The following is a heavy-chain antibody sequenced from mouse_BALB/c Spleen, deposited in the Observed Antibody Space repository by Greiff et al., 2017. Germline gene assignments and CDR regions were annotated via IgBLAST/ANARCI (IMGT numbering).Heavy chain of an antibody. CDR3: AREGDGYDGSYFDY. CDR2: IYPGGGYT. J-gene: IGHJ2*01. CDR1: GYTFTNYW. V-gene: IGHV1-63*02. D-gene: IGHD2-2*01. Sequence: VQVVESGAELVRPGTSVKMSCKAAGYTFTNYWIGWVKQRPGHGLEWIGDIYPGGGYTNYNEKFKGKATLTADTSSSTAYMQLSSLTSEDSAIYYCAREGDGYDGSYFDYWGQGTTLTVSS.